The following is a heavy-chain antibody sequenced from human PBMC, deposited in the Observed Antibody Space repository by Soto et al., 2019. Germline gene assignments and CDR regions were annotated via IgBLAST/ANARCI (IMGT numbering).Heavy chain of an antibody. J-gene: IGHJ4*02. Sequence: QVQLVESGGGVVQPGRSLRLSCAASGFTFSSYAMHWVRQAPGKGLEWVAVISYDGSNKYYADSVKGRFTISRDNSKNTLYLQMNSLIAEDTAVYYCARDRSGDYWGQGTLVTVSS. CDR2: ISYDGSNK. V-gene: IGHV3-30-3*01. CDR1: GFTFSSYA. D-gene: IGHD7-27*01. CDR3: ARDRSGDY.